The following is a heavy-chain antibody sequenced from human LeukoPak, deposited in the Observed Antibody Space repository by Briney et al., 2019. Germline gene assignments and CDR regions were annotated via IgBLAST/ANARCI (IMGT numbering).Heavy chain of an antibody. V-gene: IGHV3-23*01. Sequence: GGSLRLSCAASVFTFSSYAMSWVRQAPGKGLEWVSAISGSGGSTYYADSVKGRFTISRDNSKNTLYLQMNSLRAEDTAVYYCAKDSSSLYYYYYGMDVWGQGTTVTVSS. CDR2: ISGSGGST. CDR3: AKDSSSLYYYYYGMDV. CDR1: VFTFSSYA. D-gene: IGHD6-13*01. J-gene: IGHJ6*02.